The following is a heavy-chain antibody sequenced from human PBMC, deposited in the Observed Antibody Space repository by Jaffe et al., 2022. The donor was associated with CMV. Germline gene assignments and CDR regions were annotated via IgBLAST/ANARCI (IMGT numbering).Heavy chain of an antibody. CDR3: ARTRFRVGATED. CDR2: IIPILGIA. Sequence: QVQLVQSGAEVKKPGSSVKVSCKASGGTFSSYAISWVRQAPGQGLEWMGRIIPILGIANYAQKFQGRVTITADKSTSTAYMELSSLRSEDTAVYYCARTRFRVGATEDWGQGTLVTVSS. D-gene: IGHD1-26*01. J-gene: IGHJ4*02. V-gene: IGHV1-69*09. CDR1: GGTFSSYA.